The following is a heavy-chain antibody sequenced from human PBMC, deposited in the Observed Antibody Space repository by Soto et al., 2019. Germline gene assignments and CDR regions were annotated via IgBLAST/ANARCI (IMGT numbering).Heavy chain of an antibody. Sequence: PGGSLRLSCAASGFTFSSYGMHWVRQAPGKGLEWVAVISYDGSNKYYADSVKGRFTISRDNSKNTLYLQMNSLRAEDTAVYYCAKDRGYYGSGQYYFDYWGQGTLVTVSS. CDR3: AKDRGYYGSGQYYFDY. CDR2: ISYDGSNK. CDR1: GFTFSSYG. J-gene: IGHJ4*02. V-gene: IGHV3-30*18. D-gene: IGHD3-10*01.